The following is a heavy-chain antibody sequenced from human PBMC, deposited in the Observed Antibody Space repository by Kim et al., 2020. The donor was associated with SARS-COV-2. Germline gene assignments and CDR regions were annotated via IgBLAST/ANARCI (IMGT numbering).Heavy chain of an antibody. J-gene: IGHJ4*02. D-gene: IGHD6-19*01. Sequence: NPSLKSRVTMSVDTSKNQFSLKLSSVTAADTAVYYCARGPSGWYVYYFDYWGQGTLVTVSS. V-gene: IGHV4-4*07. CDR3: ARGPSGWYVYYFDY.